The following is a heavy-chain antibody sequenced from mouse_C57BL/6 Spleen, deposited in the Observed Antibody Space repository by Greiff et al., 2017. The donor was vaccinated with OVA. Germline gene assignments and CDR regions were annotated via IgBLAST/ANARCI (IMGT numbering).Heavy chain of an antibody. Sequence: ESGPDLVKPSQSLSLSCSVPGYSLPRGYFWHLLRQFPGTQLAWMCDLSYDGSNNYNPSLKNRSSITRDTSKNHVFLKLNSVTTEDTATYYCAREDYYCSSYAMDYWGQGTSVTVSS. D-gene: IGHD1-1*01. CDR2: LSYDGSN. CDR3: AREDYYCSSYAMDY. CDR1: GYSLPRGYF. V-gene: IGHV3-6*01. J-gene: IGHJ4*01.